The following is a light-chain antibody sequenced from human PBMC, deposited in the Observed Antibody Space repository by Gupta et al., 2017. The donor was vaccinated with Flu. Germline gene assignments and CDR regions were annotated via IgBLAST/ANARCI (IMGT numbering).Light chain of an antibody. Sequence: NFMLPQPHSVSEPPPYTVTISCTRSSGSIDGNYLQWYQQPPGSSPATVIYEDNQRPAGVPDRFSGSIDSSYNSASLTISGLKTEDEADYYCQSYDSSNHKVFGGGTKLTVL. CDR2: EDN. V-gene: IGLV6-57*01. CDR1: SGSIDGNY. J-gene: IGLJ3*02. CDR3: QSYDSSNHKV.